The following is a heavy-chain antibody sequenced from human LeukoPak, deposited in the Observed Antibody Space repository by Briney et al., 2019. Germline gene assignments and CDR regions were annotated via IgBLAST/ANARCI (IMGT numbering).Heavy chain of an antibody. J-gene: IGHJ4*02. D-gene: IGHD6-13*01. CDR1: GGTFSSYA. Sequence: SVKVSCKASGGTFSSYAISWVRQAPGQGLEWMGGIIPIFGTANYAQKFQGRVTITTDESTSTAYMELSSLRSEDTAVYYCAREVAIAAEFSDWGQGTLVTVSS. V-gene: IGHV1-69*05. CDR2: IIPIFGTA. CDR3: AREVAIAAEFSD.